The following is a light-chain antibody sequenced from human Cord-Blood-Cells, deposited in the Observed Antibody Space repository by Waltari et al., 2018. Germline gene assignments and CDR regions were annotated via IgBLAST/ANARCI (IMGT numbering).Light chain of an antibody. CDR2: DVS. V-gene: IGLV2-14*01. CDR3: SSYTSSSTLVV. Sequence: QSALTQPASVSGSPGQSITISCTGTSSDVGGYNYVSWYQQHPGKAPNLMIYDVSNRPSGVSNRFSGSKSGNPAALTISGLQAEDEADYYCSSYTSSSTLVVFGGGTKLTVL. J-gene: IGLJ2*01. CDR1: SSDVGGYNY.